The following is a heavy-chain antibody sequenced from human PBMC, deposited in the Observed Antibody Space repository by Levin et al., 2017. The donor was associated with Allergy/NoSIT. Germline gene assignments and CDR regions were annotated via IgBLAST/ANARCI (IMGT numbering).Heavy chain of an antibody. CDR2: ISYDGKNK. CDR1: GFIFSSYG. Sequence: PGGSLRLSCEASGFIFSSYGMHWVRQVPGKGLEWVAVISYDGKNKYYADSVKGRFTIARDNANNTLYLQMSSLRGEDTAVYYCVQDLMPRPSYVDILTGLKTWGQGTLVTVSS. CDR3: VQDLMPRPSYVDILTGLKT. J-gene: IGHJ5*02. V-gene: IGHV3-30*18. D-gene: IGHD3-9*01.